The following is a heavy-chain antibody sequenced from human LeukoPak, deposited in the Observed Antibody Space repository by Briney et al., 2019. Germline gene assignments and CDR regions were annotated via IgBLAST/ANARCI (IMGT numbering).Heavy chain of an antibody. CDR2: ISYDGSNK. CDR3: ARDTESGWYYFDY. CDR1: GFTFSSYA. D-gene: IGHD6-19*01. Sequence: PGGSLRLSCAASGFTFSSYAMHWVRQAPGKGLEWVAVISYDGSNKYYADSVKGRFTISRDNSKNTLYLQMNSLRAEDTAVYYCARDTESGWYYFDYWGQGTLVTVSP. V-gene: IGHV3-30-3*01. J-gene: IGHJ4*02.